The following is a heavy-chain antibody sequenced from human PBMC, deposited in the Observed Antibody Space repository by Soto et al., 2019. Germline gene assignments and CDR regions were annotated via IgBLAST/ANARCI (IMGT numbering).Heavy chain of an antibody. D-gene: IGHD2-2*02. J-gene: IGHJ4*02. CDR1: GDSISNDFYS. Sequence: SETLSLTCIVSGDSISNDFYSWGWIRQPPGKGLEWIGYIYYSGSTNYNPSLNSRVTISVDTSKNQFSLNLTSVTAADTAVYYCASLWLYPRSLDYWGQGTLVTVSS. V-gene: IGHV4-39*01. CDR2: IYYSGST. CDR3: ASLWLYPRSLDY.